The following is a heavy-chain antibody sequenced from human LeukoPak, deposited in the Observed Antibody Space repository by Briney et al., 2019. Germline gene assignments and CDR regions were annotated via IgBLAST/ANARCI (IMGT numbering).Heavy chain of an antibody. CDR2: INHSGST. D-gene: IGHD1-1*01. J-gene: IGHJ6*03. V-gene: IGHV4-34*01. CDR1: GGSSSGYY. Sequence: SETLSLTCAVYGGSSSGYYWSWIRQPPGKGLEWIGEINHSGSTNYNPSLKSRVTISVDTSKNQFSLKLSSVTAAGTAVYYCARRFRYSSYYYMDVWGKGTTVTVSS. CDR3: ARRFRYSSYYYMDV.